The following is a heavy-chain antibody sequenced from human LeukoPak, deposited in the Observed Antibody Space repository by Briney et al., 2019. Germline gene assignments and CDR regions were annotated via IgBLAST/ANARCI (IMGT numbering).Heavy chain of an antibody. CDR1: GFTFSSYA. J-gene: IGHJ4*02. Sequence: GGSLRLSCAASGFTFSSYAMHWVRQAPGKGLEWVAVISYDGSNKNYADSVKGRFTISRDNSKNTLYLQMNSLRAEDTAVYYCARGHSSGWYFHDYWGQGTLVTVSS. V-gene: IGHV3-30*04. CDR2: ISYDGSNK. CDR3: ARGHSSGWYFHDY. D-gene: IGHD6-19*01.